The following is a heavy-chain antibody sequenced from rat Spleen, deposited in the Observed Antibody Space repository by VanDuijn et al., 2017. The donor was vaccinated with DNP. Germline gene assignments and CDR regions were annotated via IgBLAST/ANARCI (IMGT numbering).Heavy chain of an antibody. D-gene: IGHD1-4*01. Sequence: EVQLQESGPGLVKPSQSLSLTCSVTGYSITSSYRWNWIRKFPGNKLEWMGSVNSAGSTNYNPSLKSRISITRDTSKNQFFLQVNSVPTEDTATYYCARWPGYNPPYAMDAWGQGTSVTVSS. CDR3: ARWPGYNPPYAMDA. V-gene: IGHV3-3*01. CDR1: GYSITSSYR. J-gene: IGHJ4*01. CDR2: VNSAGST.